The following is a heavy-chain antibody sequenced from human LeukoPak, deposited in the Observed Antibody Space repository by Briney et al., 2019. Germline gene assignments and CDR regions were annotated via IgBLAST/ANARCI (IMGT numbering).Heavy chain of an antibody. CDR2: IKSKTDGGTT. CDR3: TTGLPPYYDFWSGYLYY. CDR1: GFTFCNVW. V-gene: IGHV3-15*01. J-gene: IGHJ4*02. D-gene: IGHD3-3*01. Sequence: GGSLRLSCAASGFTFCNVWMNWVRQAPGKGLEWVGRIKSKTDGGTTDYAAPVKGRFTILRDDSRNTLYLQMNSLKTEDSAVYYCTTGLPPYYDFWSGYLYYWGQGTLVTVSS.